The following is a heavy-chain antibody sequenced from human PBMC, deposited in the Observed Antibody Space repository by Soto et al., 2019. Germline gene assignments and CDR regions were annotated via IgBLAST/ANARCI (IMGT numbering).Heavy chain of an antibody. D-gene: IGHD6-19*01. CDR1: GYMFTKSA. V-gene: IGHV1-3*01. CDR3: ARDGVAAGNINFDY. Sequence: ASVKVSCKASGYMFTKSAMHWVRQAPGQRLEWMGWISGDSGNTKYSPKLQDRVTITRDTSASAAYMELSSLRSEDTALYYCARDGVAAGNINFDYWGQGTLVTVSS. CDR2: ISGDSGNT. J-gene: IGHJ4*01.